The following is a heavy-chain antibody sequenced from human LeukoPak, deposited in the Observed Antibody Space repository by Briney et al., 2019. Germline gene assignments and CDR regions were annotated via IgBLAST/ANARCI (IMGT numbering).Heavy chain of an antibody. V-gene: IGHV4-31*03. CDR3: ARIARASIAAAGTDYFDY. J-gene: IGHJ4*02. CDR2: IYYSGST. D-gene: IGHD6-13*01. CDR1: GGSISSGGYY. Sequence: PSETLSLTCTVSGGSISSGGYYWSWIRQHPGKGLEWIGYIYYSGSTYYNPSLKSRVTISVDTSKNQFSLKLRSVTAADTAVYYCARIARASIAAAGTDYFDYWGQGTLVTVSS.